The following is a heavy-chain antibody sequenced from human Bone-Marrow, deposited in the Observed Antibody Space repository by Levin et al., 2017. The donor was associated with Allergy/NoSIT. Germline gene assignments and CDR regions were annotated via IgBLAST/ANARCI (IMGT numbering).Heavy chain of an antibody. CDR1: GYTFTGYY. CDR3: ARARPLRYCSGGSCYPSRREYNWFDP. V-gene: IGHV1-2*04. CDR2: INPNSGGT. J-gene: IGHJ5*02. Sequence: GESLKISCKASGYTFTGYYMHWVRQAPGQGLEWMGWINPNSGGTNYAQKFQGWVTMTRDTSISTAYMELSRLRSDDTAVYYCARARPLRYCSGGSCYPSRREYNWFDPWGQGTLVTVSS. D-gene: IGHD2-15*01.